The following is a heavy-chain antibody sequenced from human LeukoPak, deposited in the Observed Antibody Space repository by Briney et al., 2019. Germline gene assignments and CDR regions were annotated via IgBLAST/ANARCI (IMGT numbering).Heavy chain of an antibody. V-gene: IGHV4-34*01. CDR2: INHSGST. D-gene: IGHD6-13*01. Sequence: SETLSLTCAVYGGSFSGYYWSWIRQPPGKGLEWFGEINHSGSTNYNPSLKSRVTISVDTSKNQFSLKLSSVTAADTAVYYCARVAAAAGTWFDPWGQGTLVTVSS. CDR3: ARVAAAAGTWFDP. CDR1: GGSFSGYY. J-gene: IGHJ5*02.